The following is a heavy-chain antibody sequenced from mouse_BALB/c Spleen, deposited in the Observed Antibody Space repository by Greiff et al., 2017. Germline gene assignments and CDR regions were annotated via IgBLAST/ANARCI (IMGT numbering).Heavy chain of an antibody. J-gene: IGHJ4*01. V-gene: IGHV2-6-7*01. CDR3: ARGGAYYGNYYYAMDY. CDR2: IWGDGST. D-gene: IGHD2-10*01. CDR1: GFSLTGYG. Sequence: VQLVESGPGLVAPSQSLSITCTVSGFSLTGYGVNWVRQPPGKGLEWLGMIWGDGSTDYNSALKSRLSISKDNSKSQVFLKMNSLQTDDTARYYCARGGAYYGNYYYAMDYWGQGTSVTVSS.